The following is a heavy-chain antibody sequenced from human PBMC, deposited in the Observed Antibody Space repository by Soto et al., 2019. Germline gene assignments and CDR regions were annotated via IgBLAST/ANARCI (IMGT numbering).Heavy chain of an antibody. CDR1: GYTFTSYG. CDR2: ISAYSGNT. D-gene: IGHD3-9*01. V-gene: IGHV1-18*01. Sequence: ASVKVSCKASGYTFTSYGISWVRQAPGQGLEWMGWISAYSGNTNYAQKLQGRVTMTTDTSTSTAYMVLRSLRSDDTAVYYCARDPSRLRYFDWLSDYWGQGTLVTVSS. CDR3: ARDPSRLRYFDWLSDY. J-gene: IGHJ4*02.